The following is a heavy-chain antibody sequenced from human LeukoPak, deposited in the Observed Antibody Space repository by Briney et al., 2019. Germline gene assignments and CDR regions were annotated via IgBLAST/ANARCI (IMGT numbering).Heavy chain of an antibody. D-gene: IGHD2-15*01. Sequence: PGGSLRLSCAASGFTFSDYYMSWLRQAPGKGLEWVSYISSSSSYTNYADSVKGRFTISRDNAKNSLYLQMNGLRAEDTAVYYCARGSECSGGSCYPVGYYYYYGMDVWGKGTTVTVSS. CDR1: GFTFSDYY. V-gene: IGHV3-11*06. J-gene: IGHJ6*04. CDR3: ARGSECSGGSCYPVGYYYYYGMDV. CDR2: ISSSSSYT.